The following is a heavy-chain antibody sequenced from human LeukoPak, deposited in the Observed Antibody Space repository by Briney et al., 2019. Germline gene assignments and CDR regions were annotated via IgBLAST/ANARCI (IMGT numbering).Heavy chain of an antibody. V-gene: IGHV1-2*06. CDR1: GYTLTGYY. D-gene: IGHD6-6*01. CDR3: AMSSIAARSLFDP. Sequence: ASVKVSCKASGYTLTGYYMHWVRQAPGQGREWMGRINPNSGGTNYAQKFQGRVTMSRDTSISTVYMELSRLSSDDTAVYYCAMSSIAARSLFDPWGQGTLVTVSS. CDR2: INPNSGGT. J-gene: IGHJ5*02.